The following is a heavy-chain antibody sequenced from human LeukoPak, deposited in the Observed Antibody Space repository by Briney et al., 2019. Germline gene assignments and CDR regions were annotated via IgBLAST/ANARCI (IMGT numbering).Heavy chain of an antibody. J-gene: IGHJ4*02. V-gene: IGHV1-69*06. CDR3: ATAQTTVTRGAFDY. CDR1: GGTFSSYA. CDR2: IIPIFGTA. Sequence: SVKVSCKASGGTFSSYAISWVRQAPGQGLEWMGGIIPIFGTANYAQKFQGRVTMTEDTSTDTAYMELSSLRSEDTAVYYCATAQTTVTRGAFDYWGQGTLVTVSS. D-gene: IGHD4-17*01.